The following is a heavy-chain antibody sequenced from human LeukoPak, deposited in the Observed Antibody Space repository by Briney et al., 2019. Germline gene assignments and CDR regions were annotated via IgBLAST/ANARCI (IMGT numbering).Heavy chain of an antibody. Sequence: GSLRLSFAASGFTFSSNSMNWVRQPPGKGLEWIGEINHSGSTNYNPSLKSRVTISVDTSKNQFSLKLSSVTAADTAVYYCARGSITMVRGVILVYYFDYWGQGTLVTVSS. CDR3: ARGSITMVRGVILVYYFDY. CDR1: GFTFSSNS. D-gene: IGHD3-10*01. CDR2: INHSGST. J-gene: IGHJ4*02. V-gene: IGHV4-34*01.